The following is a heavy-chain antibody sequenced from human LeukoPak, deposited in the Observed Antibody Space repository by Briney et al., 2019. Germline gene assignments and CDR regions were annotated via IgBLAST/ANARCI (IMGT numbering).Heavy chain of an antibody. Sequence: GGSLRLSCAASGFTFDDYAMHWVRQAPGKGLEWVSGISWNSGSIGYADSVKGRFTISRDNAKNSLYLQMNSLRAEDMALYYCAKDKGAAGAPARFDYWGQGTLVTVSS. CDR3: AKDKGAAGAPARFDY. V-gene: IGHV3-9*03. CDR1: GFTFDDYA. D-gene: IGHD6-13*01. CDR2: ISWNSGSI. J-gene: IGHJ4*02.